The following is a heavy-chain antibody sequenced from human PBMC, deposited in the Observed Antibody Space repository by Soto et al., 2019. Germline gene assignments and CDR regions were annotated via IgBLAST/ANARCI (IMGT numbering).Heavy chain of an antibody. CDR1: GFTFSSYS. Sequence: GGSLRLSCAASGFTFSSYSMNWVRQAPGKGLEWVSSISSSSSYIYYADSVKGRFTISRDNAKNSLYLQMNSLRAEDTAVYYCARVLATSPYYYYGMDVWGQGTTVTVSS. CDR2: ISSSSSYI. D-gene: IGHD5-12*01. V-gene: IGHV3-21*01. CDR3: ARVLATSPYYYYGMDV. J-gene: IGHJ6*02.